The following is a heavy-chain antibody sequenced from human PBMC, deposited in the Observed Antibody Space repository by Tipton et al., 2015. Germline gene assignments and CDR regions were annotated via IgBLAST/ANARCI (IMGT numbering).Heavy chain of an antibody. CDR1: GGSISSRNYY. J-gene: IGHJ5*01. D-gene: IGHD5-18*01. CDR2: IFYSGSS. Sequence: TLSLTCTVSGGSISSRNYYWGWIRQPPGKGLEWVGSIFYSGSSYYNPSLKSRVTISPDTSKNQFSLKLSSVTAADTAMYYCASIVTVGNWFDSWGQGILVTVSS. V-gene: IGHV4-39*01. CDR3: ASIVTVGNWFDS.